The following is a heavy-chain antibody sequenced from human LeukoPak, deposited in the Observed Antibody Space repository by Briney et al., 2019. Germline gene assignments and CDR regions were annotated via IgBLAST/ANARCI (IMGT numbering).Heavy chain of an antibody. Sequence: KPSETLSLTCTVSGGSISSSSYYWGWIRQPPGKGLEWIGSIYYSGSTYYNPSLKSRVTISVDTSKNQFSLKLSSVTAADTAVYYCARHDNGGYSGYDPNWFDPWGQGTLVTVSS. J-gene: IGHJ5*02. D-gene: IGHD5-12*01. CDR2: IYYSGST. CDR1: GGSISSSSYY. V-gene: IGHV4-39*01. CDR3: ARHDNGGYSGYDPNWFDP.